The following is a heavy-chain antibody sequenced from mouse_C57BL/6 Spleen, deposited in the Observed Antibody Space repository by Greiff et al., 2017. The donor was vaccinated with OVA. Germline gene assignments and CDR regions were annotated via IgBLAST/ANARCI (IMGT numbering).Heavy chain of an antibody. J-gene: IGHJ2*01. CDR2: ISSGSSTI. D-gene: IGHD1-1*01. CDR3: ARNYGSSFPFDY. V-gene: IGHV5-17*01. CDR1: GFTFSDYG. Sequence: EVKVEESGGGLVKPGGSLKLSCAASGFTFSDYGMHWVRQAPEKGLEWVAYISSGSSTIYYADTVKGRFTISRDNAKNTLFLQMTSLRSEDTAMYYCARNYGSSFPFDYWGQGTTLTVSS.